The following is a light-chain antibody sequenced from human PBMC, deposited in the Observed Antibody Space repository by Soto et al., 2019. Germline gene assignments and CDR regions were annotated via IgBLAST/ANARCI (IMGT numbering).Light chain of an antibody. CDR1: QGISSY. CDR3: QHYYSYPFT. J-gene: IGKJ3*01. V-gene: IGKV1-8*01. CDR2: AAS. Sequence: AIRMTQSPSSFSASTGDRVTITCRASQGISSYLAWYQQTPGKAPKLLIYAASTLQSGVPSRFSGSGSGTDFTLTISCLQSEDFATYYCQHYYSYPFTFGPGTKVD.